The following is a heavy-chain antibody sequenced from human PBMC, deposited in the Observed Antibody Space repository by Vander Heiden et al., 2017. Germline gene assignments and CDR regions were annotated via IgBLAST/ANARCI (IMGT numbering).Heavy chain of an antibody. V-gene: IGHV3-33*01. CDR2: TWYDGSRK. J-gene: IGHJ6*02. Sequence: VQPAESGGGVVQPGRSLRLSCAASGFTRSNYGIHWVRQAPGKGLEWVAVTWYDGSRKYFADPVQDRFSISRDNSKVFLQMNSLRAEDTAVYYCARDGRVRGIIIRPYYYYGMDVWGQGTAVTVSS. CDR3: ARDGRVRGIIIRPYYYYGMDV. CDR1: GFTRSNYG. D-gene: IGHD3-10*01.